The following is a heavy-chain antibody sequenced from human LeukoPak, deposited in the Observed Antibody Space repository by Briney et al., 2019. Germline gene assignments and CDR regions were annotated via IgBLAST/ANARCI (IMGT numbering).Heavy chain of an antibody. Sequence: SETLSLTCTVSGGSISSSSYYWGWIRQPPGKGLEWIGSIYYSGSTYYNPSLKSRVTISVDTSKNQFSLKLSSVTAADTAVYYCARRPLWLRLYGFWFDPWGQGTLVTVSS. CDR3: ARRPLWLRLYGFWFDP. CDR2: IYYSGST. J-gene: IGHJ5*02. V-gene: IGHV4-39*07. CDR1: GGSISSSSYY. D-gene: IGHD5-12*01.